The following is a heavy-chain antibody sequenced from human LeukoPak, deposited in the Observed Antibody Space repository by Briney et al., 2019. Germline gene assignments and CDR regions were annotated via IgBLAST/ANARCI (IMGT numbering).Heavy chain of an antibody. V-gene: IGHV1-2*02. J-gene: IGHJ4*02. CDR3: AKDGVPNRHFGRNYFDY. Sequence: GASVKVSCKASGYTFTGYYMHWVRQAPGQGLEWMGWINPNSGGTNYAQKFQGRVTMTRDTSISTAYMELSRLRSDDTAVYYCAKDGVPNRHFGRNYFDYWGQGTLVTVSS. CDR2: INPNSGGT. CDR1: GYTFTGYY. D-gene: IGHD2-8*01.